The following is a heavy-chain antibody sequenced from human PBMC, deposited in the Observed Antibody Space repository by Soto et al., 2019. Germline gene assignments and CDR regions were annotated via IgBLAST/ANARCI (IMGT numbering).Heavy chain of an antibody. CDR3: AHSFFTVAATYYFDY. V-gene: IGHV2-5*02. CDR1: GFSLSTSGVG. J-gene: IGHJ4*02. CDR2: IYWDDDK. Sequence: QITLKESGPTLVKPTQTLTQTCTFSGFSLSTSGVGVGWIHQPPGKALEWLALIYWDDDKRYSPSLKSRLTITKDTSKNQVVLTMTNLDPVDTATYHCAHSFFTVAATYYFDYWGQGTLVTVSS. D-gene: IGHD6-19*01.